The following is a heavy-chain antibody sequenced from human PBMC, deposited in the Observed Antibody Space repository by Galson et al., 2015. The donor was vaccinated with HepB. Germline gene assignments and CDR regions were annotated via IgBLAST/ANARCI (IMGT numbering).Heavy chain of an antibody. V-gene: IGHV5-51*01. CDR3: ASFAAAGTEGYFQH. D-gene: IGHD6-13*01. CDR1: GDIFTNYW. J-gene: IGHJ1*01. Sequence: QSGAEVKKPGESLKISRKTSGDIFTNYWIGWVRQTPGKGLEWMGIIYPGDSDTRYSPSFQGQVTISADKSITTAYLQWSSLKASDTAMYFCASFAAAGTEGYFQHWGQGTLVTVSS. CDR2: IYPGDSDT.